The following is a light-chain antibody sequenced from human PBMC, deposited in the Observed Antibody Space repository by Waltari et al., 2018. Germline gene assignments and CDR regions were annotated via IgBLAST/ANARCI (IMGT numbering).Light chain of an antibody. J-gene: IGLJ2*01. CDR1: NLGAKL. CDR2: QDR. CDR3: QAWDNSIVV. V-gene: IGLV3-1*01. Sequence: SYDLTQPPSVSVSPGQTATITCPGDNLGAKLPCWYQQKLGQSPVVVIYQDRQRPSGIPGRFSGSNNGNTATLTISGTQVMDEAHYYCQAWDNSIVVFGGGTKLTVL.